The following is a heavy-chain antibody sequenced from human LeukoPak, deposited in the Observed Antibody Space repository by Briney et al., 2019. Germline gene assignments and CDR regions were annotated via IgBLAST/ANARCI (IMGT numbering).Heavy chain of an antibody. V-gene: IGHV3-30*02. J-gene: IGHJ3*02. Sequence: PGGSLRLSCAASGFTFSSYGMHWVRQAPGKGLEWVAFIRYDGSNYYYADSVKGRFTISRDNSKNTLYLQMNSLRAEDTAVYYCARSGYSPYDAFDIWGQGTMATVSS. D-gene: IGHD3-3*01. CDR2: IRYDGSNY. CDR1: GFTFSSYG. CDR3: ARSGYSPYDAFDI.